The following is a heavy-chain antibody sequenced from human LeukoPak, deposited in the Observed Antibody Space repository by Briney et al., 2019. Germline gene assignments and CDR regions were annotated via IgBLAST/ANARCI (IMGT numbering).Heavy chain of an antibody. CDR1: GFTFTSYY. J-gene: IGHJ4*02. Sequence: GGSLRLSCEASGFTFTSYYMNWVRQAPGRGLEWVSSIGSSSTHIYYADSVKGRFTVSRDNAKNSLYLQMNSLRAEDTAVYYCARGVSYRVVVTATDFDYWGQGTLVTVSS. CDR3: ARGVSYRVVVTATDFDY. D-gene: IGHD2-21*02. V-gene: IGHV3-21*01. CDR2: IGSSSTHI.